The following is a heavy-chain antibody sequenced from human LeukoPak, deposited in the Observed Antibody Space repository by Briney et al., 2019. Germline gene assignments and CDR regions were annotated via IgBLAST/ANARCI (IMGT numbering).Heavy chain of an antibody. CDR3: ARDRRAVAH. D-gene: IGHD6-19*01. J-gene: IGHJ4*02. V-gene: IGHV1-46*01. CDR2: INPSSGST. CDR1: GYTFTHYY. Sequence: ASVKVSCKASGYTFTHYYVHWVRQAPGQGLEWMGIINPSSGSTSYAQKFQGRVTMTRDTSTSTVYMEPSSLRSEDTAVYYCARDRRAVAHWGQGTLVTVSS.